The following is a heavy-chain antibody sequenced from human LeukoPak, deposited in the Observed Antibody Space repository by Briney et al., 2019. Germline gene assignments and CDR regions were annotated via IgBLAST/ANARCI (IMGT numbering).Heavy chain of an antibody. CDR1: GYTFTSYG. J-gene: IGHJ2*01. V-gene: IGHV1-18*01. Sequence: ASVKVSCKSSGYTFTSYGISWVRQAPGQGLEWMGWISAYNGNTNYAQKLQGRVTMTTDTSTSTAYMELRSLRSDDTAVYYCARTSSSGWYPWYFDLWGRGTLVTVSS. CDR3: ARTSSSGWYPWYFDL. D-gene: IGHD6-19*01. CDR2: ISAYNGNT.